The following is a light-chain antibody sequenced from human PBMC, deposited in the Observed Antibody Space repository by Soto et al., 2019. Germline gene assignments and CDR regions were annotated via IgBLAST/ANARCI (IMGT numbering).Light chain of an antibody. CDR1: QSVSSN. CDR2: GAS. V-gene: IGKV3-15*01. Sequence: EIVMTQSPATLSVSPGERATLSCRASQSVSSNLAWYQQKPGQAPRLLIYGASTRATTIPDRFSGSGSGTEFTLTISSLQSEDFAVYYCQQYSTWPRTFGQGTRLETK. J-gene: IGKJ5*01. CDR3: QQYSTWPRT.